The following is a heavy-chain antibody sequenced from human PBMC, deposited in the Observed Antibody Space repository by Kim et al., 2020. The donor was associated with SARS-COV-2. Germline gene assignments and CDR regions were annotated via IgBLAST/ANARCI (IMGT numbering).Heavy chain of an antibody. D-gene: IGHD6-13*01. J-gene: IGHJ4*01. CDR3: AREIAPIIAAAGTLDY. CDR1: GFTFSSYG. CDR2: ISYDGSNK. V-gene: IGHV3-33*05. Sequence: LSLTCAASGFTFSSYGMHWVRQAPGKGLEWVAVISYDGSNKYYADSVKGRFTISRDNSKNTLYLQMNSLRAEDTAVYYCAREIAPIIAAAGTLDYWG.